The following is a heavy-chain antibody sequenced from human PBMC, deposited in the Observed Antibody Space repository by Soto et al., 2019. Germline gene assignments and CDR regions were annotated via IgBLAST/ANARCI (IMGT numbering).Heavy chain of an antibody. J-gene: IGHJ4*02. CDR3: ATPGEVGGAYPPLDY. Sequence: GASVKVSCKASGGTFSSYTISWVRQAPGQGLEWMGRIIPILGIANYAQKFQGRVTITADKSTSTAYMELSSLRSEDTAVYYCATPGEVGGAYPPLDYWGQGTLVTVSS. CDR2: IIPILGIA. D-gene: IGHD3-16*01. V-gene: IGHV1-69*02. CDR1: GGTFSSYT.